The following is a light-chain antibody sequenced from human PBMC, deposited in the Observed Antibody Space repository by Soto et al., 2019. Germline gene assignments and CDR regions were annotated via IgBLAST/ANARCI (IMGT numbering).Light chain of an antibody. V-gene: IGKV4-1*01. CDR3: QQYYSTPPT. J-gene: IGKJ1*01. Sequence: DIVMTQSPDSLAVSLVERAAINCKSSQCVLYSSNNKNYLAWYQQKPGQAPKLLIYWASTRESGVPDRFSGSGSGTDFTLTISSLQAEDVAVYYCQQYYSTPPTFGQGTKVEIK. CDR1: QCVLYSSNNKNY. CDR2: WAS.